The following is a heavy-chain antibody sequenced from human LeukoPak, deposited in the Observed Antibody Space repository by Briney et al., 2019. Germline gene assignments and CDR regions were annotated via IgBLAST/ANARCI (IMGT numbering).Heavy chain of an antibody. D-gene: IGHD1-7*01. CDR3: ARKKTGTTYYFDY. V-gene: IGHV5-51*01. Sequence: GESLKISCKGSGYSFTSYWIAWVRQMPGKGLGWMGIIYPDDSDTRYSPSFQGQVTISADKSISTAYLQWSSLKASDTAMYYCARKKTGTTYYFDYWGQGTLVTVSS. CDR2: IYPDDSDT. CDR1: GYSFTSYW. J-gene: IGHJ4*02.